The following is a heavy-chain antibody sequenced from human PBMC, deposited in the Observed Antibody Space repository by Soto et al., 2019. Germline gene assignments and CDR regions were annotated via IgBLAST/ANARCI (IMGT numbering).Heavy chain of an antibody. CDR1: GFPFTTYG. D-gene: IGHD3-10*01. CDR2: ISYDGSNT. CDR3: VGGQYYFDY. J-gene: IGHJ4*02. Sequence: QVQLVESGGGVVQPGRSLRLSCAASGFPFTTYGMHWVREGPGKGLEWVAVISYDGSNTYYADSVKGRFTISRDNSKKTLYLQMNSLSPEDMALYYCVGGQYYFDYRGQGTLVTVSS. V-gene: IGHV3-30*03.